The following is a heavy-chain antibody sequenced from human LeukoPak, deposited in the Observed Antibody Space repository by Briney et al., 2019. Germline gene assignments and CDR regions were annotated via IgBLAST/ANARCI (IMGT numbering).Heavy chain of an antibody. J-gene: IGHJ4*02. CDR3: ARDPGSSSFDY. V-gene: IGHV3-7*01. Sequence: GGSLRLSCVASGFTFSSFWMSWVRQAPGKGLEFVANIDQDGSGRNYVDSVKGRFIISRDNAKNSLYLQMDSLRAEDTAVYFCARDPGSSSFDYWGLGNPVTVSS. D-gene: IGHD6-13*01. CDR1: GFTFSSFW. CDR2: IDQDGSGR.